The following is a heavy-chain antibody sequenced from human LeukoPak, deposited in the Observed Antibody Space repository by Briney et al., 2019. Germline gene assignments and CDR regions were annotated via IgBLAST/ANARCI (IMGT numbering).Heavy chain of an antibody. CDR1: GGSISSSS. Sequence: PSETLSLTCTVSGGSISSSSYYWGWIRQPPGNGLELVSSISSSSSHIHSADSVKGRFTISRDNAKNSLYLQMNTLEAEDTAVYYCARDLYDSGGYTSPIDYWGQGILVTVSS. CDR2: ISSSSSHI. V-gene: IGHV3-21*01. J-gene: IGHJ4*02. CDR3: ARDLYDSGGYTSPIDY. D-gene: IGHD3-22*01.